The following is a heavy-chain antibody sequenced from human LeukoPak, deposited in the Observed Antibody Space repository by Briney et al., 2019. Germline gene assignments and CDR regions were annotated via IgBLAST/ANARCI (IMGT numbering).Heavy chain of an antibody. Sequence: PGGSLRLSCAASGFTFSSYAMHWVRRAPGKGLEWVAVISYDGSNKYYADSVKGRFTISRDNSKNTLYLQMNSLRAEDTAVYYCAREGGWLQSRGAFDIWGQGTMVTVSS. V-gene: IGHV3-30-3*01. CDR2: ISYDGSNK. J-gene: IGHJ3*02. CDR1: GFTFSSYA. CDR3: AREGGWLQSRGAFDI. D-gene: IGHD5-24*01.